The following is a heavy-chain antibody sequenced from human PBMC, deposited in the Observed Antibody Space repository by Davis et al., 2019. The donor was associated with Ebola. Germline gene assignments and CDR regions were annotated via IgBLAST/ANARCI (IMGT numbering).Heavy chain of an antibody. Sequence: PGGSLRLSCAASGFTFSDYYMSWIRQAPGKGLEWVSYISSSGSTIYYADSVKGRFTISRDHAKNSLYLQMNSLRAADMALYYCAKEHCSGGSCYSGWFDPWGQGTLVTVSS. V-gene: IGHV3-11*01. CDR1: GFTFSDYY. D-gene: IGHD2-15*01. CDR3: AKEHCSGGSCYSGWFDP. J-gene: IGHJ5*02. CDR2: ISSSGSTI.